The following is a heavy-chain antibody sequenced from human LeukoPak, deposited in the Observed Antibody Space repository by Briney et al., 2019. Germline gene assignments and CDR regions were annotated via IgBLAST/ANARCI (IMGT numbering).Heavy chain of an antibody. CDR1: GGSISSFY. CDR3: ARRGGIVATIEDAFDI. D-gene: IGHD5-12*01. Sequence: SETLSLTCTVSGGSISSFYWSWIRQPPGKGLEWIGYIYYSGSTNYNPSLKSRVTISVDTSKNQFSLKLSSVTAVDTAVYYCARRGGIVATIEDAFDIWGQGTMVTVSS. V-gene: IGHV4-59*08. J-gene: IGHJ3*02. CDR2: IYYSGST.